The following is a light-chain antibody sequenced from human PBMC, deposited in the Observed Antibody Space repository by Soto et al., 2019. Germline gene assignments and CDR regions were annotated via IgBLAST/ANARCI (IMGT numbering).Light chain of an antibody. Sequence: DIQMTQSPSTLSASVGDRVTITCRASQSISSWLAWYQQKPGKAPKLLIYKASSLKSGVPSRFSGSGSGTEFTLTISSLQADDFATYYCHQSRVFGPGTKLDIK. CDR3: HQSRV. J-gene: IGKJ3*01. CDR2: KAS. CDR1: QSISSW. V-gene: IGKV1-5*03.